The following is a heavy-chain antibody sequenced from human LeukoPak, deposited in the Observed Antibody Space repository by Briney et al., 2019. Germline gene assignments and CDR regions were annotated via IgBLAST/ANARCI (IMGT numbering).Heavy chain of an antibody. D-gene: IGHD2-21*02. J-gene: IGHJ4*02. Sequence: PGGSLRLSCAASGFTFSSYSMNWVRQAPGKGLEWVSSISSSSSYIYYADSVKGRFTISRDNAKNSLYLQMNSLRAEDTAVYYCAREQDCGGDCYPDYWGQGTLVTVSS. CDR1: GFTFSSYS. CDR2: ISSSSSYI. V-gene: IGHV3-21*01. CDR3: AREQDCGGDCYPDY.